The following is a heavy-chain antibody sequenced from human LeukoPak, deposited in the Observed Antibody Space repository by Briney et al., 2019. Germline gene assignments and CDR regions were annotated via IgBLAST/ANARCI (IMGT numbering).Heavy chain of an antibody. J-gene: IGHJ4*02. D-gene: IGHD5-24*01. Sequence: SETLSLTCTVSGGSITSSSYYWGWIRPPPGKGLQWIGGIYYSGSTYYNPSLKSRVTIYVDTSKNQFSLKLSSVTASDTAVYYCARGRRDGYNLEYFDKWGQGTLVTVSS. CDR3: ARGRRDGYNLEYFDK. CDR1: GGSITSSSYY. CDR2: IYYSGST. V-gene: IGHV4-39*01.